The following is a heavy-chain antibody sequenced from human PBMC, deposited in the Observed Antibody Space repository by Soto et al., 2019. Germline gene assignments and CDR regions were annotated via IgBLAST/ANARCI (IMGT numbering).Heavy chain of an antibody. J-gene: IGHJ4*02. CDR1: GFTFSDYY. Sequence: QVQLVESGGGLVKPGGSLRLSCAASGFTFSDYYMSWIRQAPGKGRGGVSYISSRGSTIYYADSVKGRFTISGDKXXNSLYLQMNSLRAEDTAVYYCARRETTSGRYGVGFWGQGTLVTVSS. CDR2: ISSRGSTI. D-gene: IGHD1-26*01. CDR3: ARRETTSGRYGVGF. V-gene: IGHV3-11*01.